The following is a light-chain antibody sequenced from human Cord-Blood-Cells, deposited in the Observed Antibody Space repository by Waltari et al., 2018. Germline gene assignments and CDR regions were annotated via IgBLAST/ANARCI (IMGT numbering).Light chain of an antibody. CDR3: CSYAGSSTFVV. J-gene: IGLJ2*01. CDR1: SSDAGSYNL. V-gene: IGLV2-23*03. CDR2: EGS. Sequence: QSALTQPASVSGSPGQSITISCPGTSSDAGSYNLVSWYQQPPGKAPKPMIYEGSKRPSGVSNRFSGSKSGNTASLTISGLQAEDEADYYCCSYAGSSTFVVFGGGTKLTVL.